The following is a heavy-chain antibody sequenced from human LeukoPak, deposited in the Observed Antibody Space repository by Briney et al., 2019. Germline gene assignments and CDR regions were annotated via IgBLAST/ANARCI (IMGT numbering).Heavy chain of an antibody. Sequence: GGSLRLSCAASGFTFSSSAMSWVRQVPGKGLEWVSGISASGGSTSYADSVRGRFTISRDNSKNTLYLQMNSLRAEDTAVYYCATSSSGLFDYWGQGTLVTVSS. V-gene: IGHV3-23*01. D-gene: IGHD6-25*01. J-gene: IGHJ4*02. CDR3: ATSSSGLFDY. CDR2: ISASGGST. CDR1: GFTFSSSA.